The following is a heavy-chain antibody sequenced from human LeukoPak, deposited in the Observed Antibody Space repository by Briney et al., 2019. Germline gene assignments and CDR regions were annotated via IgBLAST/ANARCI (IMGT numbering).Heavy chain of an antibody. CDR2: IRYDGSNK. V-gene: IGHV3-30*02. CDR3: AKDSRMMVVFITGKGTEFDY. Sequence: GGSLRLSCAASGFTFSNYGMHWVRQAPGKGLEWVAFIRYDGSNKYYSDSVKGRFTVSRDNSKNTLYLQMNSLRAGDTAVYYCAKDSRMMVVFITGKGTEFDYWGQGALVTVSS. J-gene: IGHJ4*02. D-gene: IGHD3-22*01. CDR1: GFTFSNYG.